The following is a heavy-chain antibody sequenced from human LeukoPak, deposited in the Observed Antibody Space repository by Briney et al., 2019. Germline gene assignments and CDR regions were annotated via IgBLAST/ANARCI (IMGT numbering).Heavy chain of an antibody. D-gene: IGHD5-12*01. CDR3: ARAIVATIAFDY. CDR2: INPNSDGT. Sequence: ASVKVSCKSSGYTFTDYYMHWVRQAPGQWLEWMVWINPNSDGTNYPQKFQGRVTMTRDTSISTAYMELSRLRSDDTAVYYCARAIVATIAFDYWGQGTLVAVSS. J-gene: IGHJ4*02. V-gene: IGHV1-2*02. CDR1: GYTFTDYY.